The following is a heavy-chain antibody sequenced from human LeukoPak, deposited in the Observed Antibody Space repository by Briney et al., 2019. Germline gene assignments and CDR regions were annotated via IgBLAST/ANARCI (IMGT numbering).Heavy chain of an antibody. CDR2: IRNDGSNK. CDR3: AKDYPSYYYGSGSYSDY. V-gene: IGHV3-30*02. Sequence: PGGSLRLSCAASGFTFSGYGMHWVRQAPGKGLEWVAFIRNDGSNKYYADSVRGRFTISRDNSKNTLYLQMNSLRAEDTAVYYCAKDYPSYYYGSGSYSDYWGQGTLVTVSS. D-gene: IGHD3-10*01. CDR1: GFTFSGYG. J-gene: IGHJ4*02.